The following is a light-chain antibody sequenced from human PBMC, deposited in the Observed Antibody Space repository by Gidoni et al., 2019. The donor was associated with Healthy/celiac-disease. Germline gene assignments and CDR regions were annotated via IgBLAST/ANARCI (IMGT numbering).Light chain of an antibody. J-gene: IGLJ3*02. Sequence: SYELTQPPSVSVSPGQTASITCSGDKLGDKYACWYQQKPGQSPVLVIYPDSKRPSGIPERFSGSNSGNTATLTISGTQAMDEADYYCQAWDSSFVFGGGTKLTVL. CDR2: PDS. V-gene: IGLV3-1*01. CDR3: QAWDSSFV. CDR1: KLGDKY.